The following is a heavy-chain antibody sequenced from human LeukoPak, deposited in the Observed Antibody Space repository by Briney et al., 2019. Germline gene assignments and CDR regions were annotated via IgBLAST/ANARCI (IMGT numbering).Heavy chain of an antibody. CDR1: GFAFSASG. J-gene: IGHJ4*02. CDR3: ETAIQLRPF. Sequence: GGSLRLSCAASGFAFSASGMHWVRQAPGKGLDWVAFIRYDGSNKYYADSVKGRFTISRDNSKNTLYLQMNGLRPEDTAVYYCETAIQLRPFWGQGTLVTVSS. CDR2: IRYDGSNK. D-gene: IGHD1-1*01. V-gene: IGHV3-30*02.